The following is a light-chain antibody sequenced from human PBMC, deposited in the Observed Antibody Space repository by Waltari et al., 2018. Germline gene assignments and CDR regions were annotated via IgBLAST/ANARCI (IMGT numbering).Light chain of an antibody. CDR1: QIVSTY. Sequence: EIVWTQSPATLSLSPGERATLSCRASQIVSTYVAWYQQKPGQAPRLLVYDASNRASGIPARFSGSGSGTDFTLTISSLEPEDFAVYYCQQRGSWPRTFGQGTKVEIK. V-gene: IGKV3-11*01. CDR2: DAS. J-gene: IGKJ1*01. CDR3: QQRGSWPRT.